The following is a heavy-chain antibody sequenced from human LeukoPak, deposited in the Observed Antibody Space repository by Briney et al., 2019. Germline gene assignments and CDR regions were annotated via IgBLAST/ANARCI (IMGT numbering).Heavy chain of an antibody. CDR2: VYTSGST. V-gene: IGHV4-4*09. CDR3: AKSYFDYSTYYSYYFNL. CDR1: GGSISGGY. D-gene: IGHD4-11*01. Sequence: SETLSLTCTVSGGSISGGYWSWIRQPPGRGLEWIGYVYTSGSTNYNPSLKSRVTISVDTSKSQFALKLSPVTAADTAVYYCAKSYFDYSTYYSYYFNLWGQGALVTVSS. J-gene: IGHJ4*02.